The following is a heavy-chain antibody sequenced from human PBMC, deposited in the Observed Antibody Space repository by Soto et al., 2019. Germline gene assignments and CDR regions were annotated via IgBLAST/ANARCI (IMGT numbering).Heavy chain of an antibody. CDR3: ARAPDFYGSGGYYHYYYCYMDV. J-gene: IGHJ6*03. D-gene: IGHD3-10*01. CDR1: GGSISSYY. V-gene: IGHV4-59*01. CDR2: IYYSGST. Sequence: SETLSLTCTVSGGSISSYYWSWIRQPPGKGLEWIGYIYYSGSTNYNPSLRSRVTISVDTSKNQFSLKLSSVTAADTAVYYCARAPDFYGSGGYYHYYYCYMDVWGKGTRVTVCS.